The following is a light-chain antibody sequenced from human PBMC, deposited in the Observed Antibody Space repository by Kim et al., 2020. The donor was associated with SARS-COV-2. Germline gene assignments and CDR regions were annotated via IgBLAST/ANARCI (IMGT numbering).Light chain of an antibody. J-gene: IGKJ2*03. CDR1: QGVGSSL. V-gene: IGKV3-20*01. Sequence: LCPGGRATLYCRASQGVGSSLLAWYQQKPGQAPRLLIYEAFKRVAGIPDRFSGSGSGTDFTLTISRPEPEDFAMYYCQQYGSSPYSFGQGTKLEI. CDR2: EAF. CDR3: QQYGSSPYS.